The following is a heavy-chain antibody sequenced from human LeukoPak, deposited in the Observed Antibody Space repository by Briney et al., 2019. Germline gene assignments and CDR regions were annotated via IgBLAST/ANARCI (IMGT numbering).Heavy chain of an antibody. CDR3: AKDTLLLLY. J-gene: IGHJ4*02. CDR1: GFTFSDLY. Sequence: GGSLRLSCAASGFTFSDLYLSWIRQAPGKGLEWVSYISTSGRTIYYADSVKGRFTISRDNAQNSLYLHMNSLRAEDTALYYCAKDTLLLLYWGQGTLVTVSS. CDR2: ISTSGRTI. V-gene: IGHV3-11*01. D-gene: IGHD3-22*01.